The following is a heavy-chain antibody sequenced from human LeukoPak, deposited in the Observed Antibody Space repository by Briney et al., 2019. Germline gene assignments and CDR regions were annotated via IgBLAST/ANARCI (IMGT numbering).Heavy chain of an antibody. Sequence: GALRLSCAASGFTFSSYSMNWVRQAPGKGLEWVSSISSSSSYIYYADSVKGRFTISRDNAKNSLYLQMNRLRAEDTAVYYCARVTGDYHGHWGQGTLITVSS. CDR1: GFTFSSYS. J-gene: IGHJ4*02. CDR2: ISSSSSYI. D-gene: IGHD4-17*01. CDR3: ARVTGDYHGH. V-gene: IGHV3-21*01.